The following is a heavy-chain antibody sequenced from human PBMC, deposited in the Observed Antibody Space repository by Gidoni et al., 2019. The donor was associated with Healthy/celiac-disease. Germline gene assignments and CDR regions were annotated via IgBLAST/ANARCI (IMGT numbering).Heavy chain of an antibody. CDR3: ARVVEMATIQLDY. D-gene: IGHD5-12*01. V-gene: IGHV1-2*02. Sequence: QVQLVQSGAEVKKPGASVKVSCKASGYTFTGYYMPWVRQAPGQGREWMGWINPNSGGTNYAQKFQGRVTMTRDTSISTAYMELSRLRSDDTAVYYCARVVEMATIQLDYWGQGTLVTVSS. J-gene: IGHJ4*02. CDR1: GYTFTGYY. CDR2: INPNSGGT.